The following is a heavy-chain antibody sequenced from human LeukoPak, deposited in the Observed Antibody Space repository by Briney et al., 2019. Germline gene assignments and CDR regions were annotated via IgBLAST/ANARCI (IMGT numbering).Heavy chain of an antibody. J-gene: IGHJ4*02. D-gene: IGHD6-6*01. Sequence: QPGGSLRLSCAASGFTFSSYWMHWVRQVPGKGLVWVSCINSDGNSPTYADSVKGRFTTSRDNAKSTLYLQMNSLRDEDTAVYYCVRGVYYFDYWGQGTLVTVSS. CDR1: GFTFSSYW. CDR2: INSDGNSP. CDR3: VRGVYYFDY. V-gene: IGHV3-74*01.